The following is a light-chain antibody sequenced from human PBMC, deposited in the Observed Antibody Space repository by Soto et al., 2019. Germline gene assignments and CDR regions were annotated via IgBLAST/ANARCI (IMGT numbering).Light chain of an antibody. V-gene: IGLV2-23*01. J-gene: IGLJ2*01. CDR2: EGS. CDR1: SSDVGSYNL. CDR3: CSYAGSSTVI. Sequence: QSVLTQPASVSGSPGQSITISCTGTSSDVGSYNLVSWYQHHPGKAPKLMIYEGSKRPSGVSNRFSGSKSGNTASLTISGLQSEDEADYYCCSYAGSSTVIFGGGTKLT.